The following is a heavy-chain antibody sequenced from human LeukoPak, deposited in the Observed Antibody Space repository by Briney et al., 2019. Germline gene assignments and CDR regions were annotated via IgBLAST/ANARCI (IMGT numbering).Heavy chain of an antibody. D-gene: IGHD6-13*01. J-gene: IGHJ6*02. CDR2: TYYRSKWYN. Sequence: SQTLSLTFAISGDSVSSSSAAWNWIRQSPSRGLEWLGRTYYRSKWYNDYAVSVKSRITINPDTSKNQFSLQLNSVTPEDTAVYYCAFLAAAGTSYGMDAWGQGTTVTVSS. V-gene: IGHV6-1*01. CDR3: AFLAAAGTSYGMDA. CDR1: GDSVSSSSAA.